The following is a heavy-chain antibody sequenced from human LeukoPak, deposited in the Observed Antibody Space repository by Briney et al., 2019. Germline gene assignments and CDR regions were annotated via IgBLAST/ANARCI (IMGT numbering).Heavy chain of an antibody. CDR3: ASFSTKKGSHCSSTSCPGGY. Sequence: SETLSLTCTVSGGSISNYFWSWIRQPPGKGLEWICYIYYSRNTNYNPSLKSRVTISVDTSKNQFSLKVTSATAADTAVYYCASFSTKKGSHCSSTSCPGGYWGQGTLVTVSS. V-gene: IGHV4-59*01. J-gene: IGHJ4*02. CDR1: GGSISNYF. CDR2: IYYSRNT. D-gene: IGHD2-2*01.